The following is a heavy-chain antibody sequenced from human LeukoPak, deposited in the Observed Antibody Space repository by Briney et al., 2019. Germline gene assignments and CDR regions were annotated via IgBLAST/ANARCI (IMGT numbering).Heavy chain of an antibody. J-gene: IGHJ3*01. CDR1: GFTVSSNY. CDR3: ARRGDGGRAFDV. Sequence: GGSLRLSCAASGFTVSSNYMSWVRQAPGKGLECVSVIYSGDSTNYADSVKGRFTISRDNSKNTLYLQMNSLRAEDTAVYYCARRGDGGRAFDVWGQGTMVTVSS. D-gene: IGHD5-24*01. V-gene: IGHV3-53*01. CDR2: IYSGDST.